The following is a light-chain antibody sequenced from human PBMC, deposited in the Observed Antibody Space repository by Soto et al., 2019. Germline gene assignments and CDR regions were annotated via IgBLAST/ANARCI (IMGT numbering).Light chain of an antibody. CDR3: QVWDKSSDHAV. Sequence: SYELTQPPSVSVAPGKTARITCGGNNIGSKSVNWYQQKPGQAPVVVMYYDSDRPSGIPERFSGAKSGNTATLTISRVEAGDEADYYCQVWDKSSDHAVFGGGTQLTVL. CDR1: NIGSKS. J-gene: IGLJ7*01. CDR2: YDS. V-gene: IGLV3-21*04.